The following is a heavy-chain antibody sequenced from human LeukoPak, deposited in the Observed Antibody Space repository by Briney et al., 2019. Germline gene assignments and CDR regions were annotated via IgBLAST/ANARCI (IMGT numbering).Heavy chain of an antibody. D-gene: IGHD6-19*01. V-gene: IGHV1-18*01. J-gene: IGHJ3*01. Sequence: ASVKVSCKASGYTFTSCGICWVRQAPGQGLDLIGWVSAYNGDTNYAQKFQGRVTMPTDTSPSTAYMELRSMRSDDTAVYYCARDAPQWRNAFDFWGQGTMVTVSS. CDR1: GYTFTSCG. CDR3: ARDAPQWRNAFDF. CDR2: VSAYNGDT.